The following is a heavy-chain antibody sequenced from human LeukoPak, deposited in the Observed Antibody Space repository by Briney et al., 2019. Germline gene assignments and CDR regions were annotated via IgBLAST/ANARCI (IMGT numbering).Heavy chain of an antibody. J-gene: IGHJ4*02. V-gene: IGHV3-48*01. CDR1: GFTFSSYS. CDR2: ISSSSSTI. CDR3: ASPGRGGYYYFEN. Sequence: GGSLRLSYAASGFTFSSYSMNWVRQAPGKGLEWISYISSSSSTIFYADSVKGRFTISRDNAKNSLYLQMNSLRAEDTAVYYCASPGRGGYYYFENWGQGTLVTVSS. D-gene: IGHD3-22*01.